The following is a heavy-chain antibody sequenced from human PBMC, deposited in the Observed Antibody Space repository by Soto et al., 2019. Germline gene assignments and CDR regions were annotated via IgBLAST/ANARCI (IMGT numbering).Heavy chain of an antibody. V-gene: IGHV3-7*01. CDR1: GFTFSHCW. CDR2: INQDGSEQ. J-gene: IGHJ4*02. Sequence: EEHLGESGGGLVQPGGSLRLSCETSGFTFSHCWMSWVRQAPGKGLEWVANINQDGSEQYYVDSVKGRFTVSRDNAKNSLYLEMNNLRADDTAKYYCTQAETGRYSCSGNSYGRDYWGQGTLVTVSS. D-gene: IGHD6-19*01. CDR3: TQAETGRYSCSGNSYGRDY.